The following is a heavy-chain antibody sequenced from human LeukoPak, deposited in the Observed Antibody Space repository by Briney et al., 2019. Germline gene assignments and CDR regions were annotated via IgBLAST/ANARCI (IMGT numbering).Heavy chain of an antibody. D-gene: IGHD6-19*01. CDR2: INHSGST. J-gene: IGHJ6*03. CDR1: GGSFSGYY. V-gene: IGHV4-34*01. CDR3: ARLPPYSSGWYYYYYMDV. Sequence: SETLSLTCAVYGGSFSGYYWSWIRQPPGKGLEWIGEINHSGSTNYNPSLKSRVTISVDTSKNQFSLKLSSVTAADTAVYYCARLPPYSSGWYYYYYMDVWGKGTTVTVSS.